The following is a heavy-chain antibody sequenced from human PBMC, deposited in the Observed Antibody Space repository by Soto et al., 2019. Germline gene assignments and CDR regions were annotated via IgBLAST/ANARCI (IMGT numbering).Heavy chain of an antibody. Sequence: SETLSLTCTFSGCSISSGGYYLSWIRQHPGKGLEWIGYIYYSGSTYYNPSLKSRVTISVDTSKNQFSLKLSSVTAADTAVYYCARGAVVPLRPYDAFDIWGQGTMVTVS. D-gene: IGHD3-22*01. V-gene: IGHV4-31*03. CDR3: ARGAVVPLRPYDAFDI. CDR2: IYYSGST. J-gene: IGHJ3*02. CDR1: GCSISSGGYY.